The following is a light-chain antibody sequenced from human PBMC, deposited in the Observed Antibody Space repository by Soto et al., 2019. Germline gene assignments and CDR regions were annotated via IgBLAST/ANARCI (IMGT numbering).Light chain of an antibody. CDR2: DAS. J-gene: IGKJ2*01. Sequence: EIVLTQSPATLSLSPGEIATLSCRASQSVSSYLAWYQHKPGQAPRLLIYDASNRATGIPARFSGSGSGTDFTLTISSLEPEDFAVYYCPQRSNWPHTFGPGPKLEIK. V-gene: IGKV3-11*01. CDR3: PQRSNWPHT. CDR1: QSVSSY.